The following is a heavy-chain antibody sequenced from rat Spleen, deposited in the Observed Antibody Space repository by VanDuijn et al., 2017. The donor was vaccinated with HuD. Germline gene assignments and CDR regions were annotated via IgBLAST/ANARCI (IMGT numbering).Heavy chain of an antibody. D-gene: IGHD4-3*01. CDR1: GFTFSNYD. Sequence: EVQLVESGGGLVQPGRSLKLSCAASGFTFSNYDMAWVRQAPTKGLEWIASISTGGGNTYYRDSVKGRFTVSRENAKSTLYLQMDSLRSEDTATYYCARQDTSGYSNWFAYWGQGTLVTVSS. CDR3: ARQDTSGYSNWFAY. CDR2: ISTGGGNT. V-gene: IGHV5S23*01. J-gene: IGHJ3*01.